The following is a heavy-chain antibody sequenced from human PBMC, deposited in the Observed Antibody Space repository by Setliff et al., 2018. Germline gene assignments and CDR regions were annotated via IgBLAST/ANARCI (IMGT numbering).Heavy chain of an antibody. CDR3: ARDSMAGVDY. V-gene: IGHV4-38-2*02. Sequence: SETLSLTCAVSGYSISSGYYWGWIRQPPGKGLEWIGSIYHSGSTYYNPSLKSRVTISVDTSKNQFSLKLSSVTAADTAVDYCARDSMAGVDYWGQGTLVTVSS. J-gene: IGHJ4*02. CDR1: GYSISSGYY. D-gene: IGHD2-2*01. CDR2: IYHSGST.